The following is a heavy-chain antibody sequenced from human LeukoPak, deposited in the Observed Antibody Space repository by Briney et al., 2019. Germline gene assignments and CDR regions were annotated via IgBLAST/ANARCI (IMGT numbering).Heavy chain of an antibody. J-gene: IGHJ4*02. CDR1: GFTFSSYA. D-gene: IGHD1-14*01. Sequence: GGSLRLSCAASGFTFSSYAMHWVRQAPGKGLEWVAVISYDGSNKYYADSVKGRFTISRDNSKNTLYLQMNSLRAEDTAVYHCARIAVFPPGYWGQGTLVTVSS. CDR2: ISYDGSNK. CDR3: ARIAVFPPGY. V-gene: IGHV3-30*04.